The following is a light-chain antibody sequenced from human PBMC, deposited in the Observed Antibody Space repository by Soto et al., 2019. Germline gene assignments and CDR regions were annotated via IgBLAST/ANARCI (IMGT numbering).Light chain of an antibody. CDR2: GAS. V-gene: IGKV3-20*01. CDR1: QFVSSTY. Sequence: EVVLTQSPGTLSLSPGARATLSCRASQFVSSTYLAWYQQRPGQAPRLLIYGASSRATGIPDRFSGGGSETDFTLNISRLESEDSAVYYCQQYGISPFTFGGGTKVEI. CDR3: QQYGISPFT. J-gene: IGKJ4*01.